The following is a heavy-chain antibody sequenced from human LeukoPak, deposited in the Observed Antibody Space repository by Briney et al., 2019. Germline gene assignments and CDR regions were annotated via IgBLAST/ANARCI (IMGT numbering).Heavy chain of an antibody. CDR1: GFTFSSYA. CDR2: ISYDGSNK. D-gene: IGHD6-19*01. J-gene: IGHJ4*02. CDR3: ARDIAREAVAGTFDY. Sequence: GGSLRLSCAASGFTFSSYAMHWVRQAPGKGLEWVAVISYDGSNKYYADSVKGRFTISRDNSKNTLYLQMNSLRAEDTAVYYCARDIAREAVAGTFDYWGQGTLVTVSS. V-gene: IGHV3-30*04.